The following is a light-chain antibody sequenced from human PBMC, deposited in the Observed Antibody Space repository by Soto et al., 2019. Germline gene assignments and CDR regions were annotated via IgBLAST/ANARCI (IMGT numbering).Light chain of an antibody. V-gene: IGKV1-39*01. CDR3: QQSYLTPWT. CDR1: QSVRGY. J-gene: IGKJ1*01. Sequence: DVQMTQSPSSLSASVGDRVTLTCRASQSVRGYLNWYQQKSGEPPKLLIYAASSLQSGVPSRFSGSGSGTDFTLTISSLQPDDFATYYCQQSYLTPWTFGQGTKVEI. CDR2: AAS.